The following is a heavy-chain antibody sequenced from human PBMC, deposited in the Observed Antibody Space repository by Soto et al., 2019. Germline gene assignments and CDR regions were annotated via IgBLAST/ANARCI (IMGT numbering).Heavy chain of an antibody. V-gene: IGHV3-48*01. CDR2: ISSSSSTI. CDR1: GFPFSSYS. J-gene: IGHJ4*02. D-gene: IGHD3-9*01. CDR3: ARNWLSLPFDY. Sequence: GGSLRLSCAASGFPFSSYSMNWVRQAPGKGLEWVSYISSSSSTIYYADSVKGRFTISRDNAKNSLYLQMNSLRAEDTAVYYCARNWLSLPFDYWGQGTLVTVSS.